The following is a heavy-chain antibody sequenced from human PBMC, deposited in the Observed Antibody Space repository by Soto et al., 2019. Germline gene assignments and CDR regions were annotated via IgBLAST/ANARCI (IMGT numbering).Heavy chain of an antibody. J-gene: IGHJ4*02. V-gene: IGHV4-34*01. CDR2: INHSGST. CDR1: GGSFSGYY. D-gene: IGHD2-15*01. Sequence: SETLSLTCAVYGGSFSGYYWSWICQPPGKGLEWIGGINHSGSTIYNPSLKSRVTISVDTSKNQFSLKLSSVTAADTAVYYCARGDGYCSGGSCYSGVYFDYWGQGTLVTVSS. CDR3: ARGDGYCSGGSCYSGVYFDY.